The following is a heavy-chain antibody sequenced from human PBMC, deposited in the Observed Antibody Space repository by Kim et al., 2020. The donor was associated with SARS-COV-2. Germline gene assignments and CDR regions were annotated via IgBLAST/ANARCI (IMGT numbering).Heavy chain of an antibody. CDR3: ATLGGKQIAPDAFDI. V-gene: IGHV3-21*01. D-gene: IGHD3-16*01. J-gene: IGHJ3*02. Sequence: DAVKGRFTISRDNAKNSLYLQMNSLRAEDTAVYYCATLGGKQIAPDAFDIWGQGSMVTVSS.